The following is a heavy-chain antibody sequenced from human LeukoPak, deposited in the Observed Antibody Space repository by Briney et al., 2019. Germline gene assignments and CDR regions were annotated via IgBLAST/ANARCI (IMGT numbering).Heavy chain of an antibody. Sequence: QTGGSLRLSCAASGFTFSSYAMSWVRQAPGKGLEWVSAISGSGGSTYYADSVKGRFTISRDNSKNTLYLQMNSLRAEDTAIYYCAKTNIYGYSLPGDWGQGTLVTVSS. J-gene: IGHJ4*02. V-gene: IGHV3-23*01. CDR3: AKTNIYGYSLPGD. D-gene: IGHD5-18*01. CDR1: GFTFSSYA. CDR2: ISGSGGST.